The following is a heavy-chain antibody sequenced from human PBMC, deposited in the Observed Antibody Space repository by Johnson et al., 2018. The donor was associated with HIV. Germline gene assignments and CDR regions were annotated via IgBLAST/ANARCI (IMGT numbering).Heavy chain of an antibody. CDR2: INQDGSEM. CDR3: ARGRGALDI. CDR1: GFSFSIYW. V-gene: IGHV3-7*04. J-gene: IGHJ3*02. Sequence: VQLVESGGGLVQPGGSLRLSCGGSGFSFSIYWLTWVRQAPGKGLEWVANINQDGSEMYYVDSVKGRFTISRDNANNSRYVQMNSLRAEDTAVYYCARGRGALDIWGQGTMVTVSS. D-gene: IGHD3-16*01.